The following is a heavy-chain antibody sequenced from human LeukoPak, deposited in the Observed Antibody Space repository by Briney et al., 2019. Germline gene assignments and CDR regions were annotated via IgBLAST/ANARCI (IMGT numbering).Heavy chain of an antibody. CDR1: GYTFTGYY. J-gene: IGHJ3*02. Sequence: GASVKVSCKASGYTFTGYYMHWVRQAPGQGLEWMGWINPNSGGTNYAQKFQGRVTMTRDTSISTAYMELSRLRSDDAAVYYCAREYQPSDAFGIWGQGTMVTVSS. CDR2: INPNSGGT. V-gene: IGHV1-2*02. CDR3: AREYQPSDAFGI. D-gene: IGHD2-2*01.